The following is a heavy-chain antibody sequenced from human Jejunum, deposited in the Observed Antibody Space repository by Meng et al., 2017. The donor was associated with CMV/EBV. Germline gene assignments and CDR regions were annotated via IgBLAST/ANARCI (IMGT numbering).Heavy chain of an antibody. CDR1: GYDFSDYG. CDR2: VSSYTDNT. V-gene: IGHV1-18*01. CDR3: ARKQWEPDY. Sequence: KVSSKNSGYDFSDYGISWVRQAPGQGLEWIGWVSSYTDNTKYAPKFQGRVTMTADASTTTAHLELRSLRSDDTAVYYCARKQWEPDYWGQGTLVTVSS. J-gene: IGHJ4*02. D-gene: IGHD1-26*01.